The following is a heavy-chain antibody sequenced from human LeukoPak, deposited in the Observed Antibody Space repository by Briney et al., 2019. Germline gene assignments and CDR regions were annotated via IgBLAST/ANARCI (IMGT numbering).Heavy chain of an antibody. CDR2: MNPNSGNT. Sequence: ASVKVSCKASGYTFTSYDINWVRQATGQGLEWMGWMNPNSGNTGYAQKFQGRVTMTRNASISTAYMELSSLRSEDTAVYYCARATWESITMIVVVRRYYMDVWGKGTTVTISS. D-gene: IGHD3-22*01. CDR1: GYTFTSYD. J-gene: IGHJ6*03. CDR3: ARATWESITMIVVVRRYYMDV. V-gene: IGHV1-8*01.